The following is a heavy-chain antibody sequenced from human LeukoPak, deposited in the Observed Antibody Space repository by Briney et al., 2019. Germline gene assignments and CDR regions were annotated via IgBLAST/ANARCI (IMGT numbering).Heavy chain of an antibody. J-gene: IGHJ6*02. Sequence: ASVKVSCKTSGGTFSSSAITWVRQAPGQGLEWMRRIIPALNITSYAQKFQGRVTITADTSTSTAYMELSSLRSEETAVYYCARDQGLTAPPPYGLDVWGQGTTVSVSS. V-gene: IGHV1-69*04. CDR1: GGTFSSSA. CDR3: ARDQGLTAPPPYGLDV. D-gene: IGHD5-18*01. CDR2: IIPALNIT.